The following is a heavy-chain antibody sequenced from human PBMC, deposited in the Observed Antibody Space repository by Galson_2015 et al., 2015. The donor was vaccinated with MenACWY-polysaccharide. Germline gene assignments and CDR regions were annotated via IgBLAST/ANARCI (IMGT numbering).Heavy chain of an antibody. CDR3: VRDGGGGNGWYWFDL. CDR2: ISSDGDDK. CDR1: GFTFNIHP. J-gene: IGHJ5*02. D-gene: IGHD6-19*01. Sequence: SLRLSCAAAGFTFNIHPMHWVRQAPGKGLEWVALISSDGDDKYYADSVKGRFTISRDNHKNMVFLEMNSLRAEDTAVYYCVRDGGGGNGWYWFDLWGQGTRVPVSS. V-gene: IGHV3-30-3*01.